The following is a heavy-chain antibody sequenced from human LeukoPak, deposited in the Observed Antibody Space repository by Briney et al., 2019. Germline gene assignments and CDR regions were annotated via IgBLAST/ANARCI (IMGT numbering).Heavy chain of an antibody. V-gene: IGHV3-21*01. CDR3: AKATGYLL. D-gene: IGHD1-14*01. J-gene: IGHJ4*02. Sequence: PGGSLRLSCAVSGFTFSSYSMNWVRQAPGKGLEWVSSISGSSSYIYYADSVKGRFTISRHNAKNSLYLQMNSLRAEDTAVYYCAKATGYLLWGQGTLVTVSS. CDR2: ISGSSSYI. CDR1: GFTFSSYS.